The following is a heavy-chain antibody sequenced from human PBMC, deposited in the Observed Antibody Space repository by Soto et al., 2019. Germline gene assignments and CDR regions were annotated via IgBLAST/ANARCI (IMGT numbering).Heavy chain of an antibody. D-gene: IGHD6-13*01. CDR1: GFTFSSYS. CDR3: ARVTAAVPGAFDI. J-gene: IGHJ3*02. CDR2: ISSSSSYI. V-gene: IGHV3-21*01. Sequence: EVQLVASGGGLVKPGGSLRLSCAASGFTFSSYSMNWVRQAPGKGLEWVSSISSSSSYIYYADSVKGRFTISRDNAKNSLYLQMNSLRAEDTAVYYCARVTAAVPGAFDIWGQGTMVTVSS.